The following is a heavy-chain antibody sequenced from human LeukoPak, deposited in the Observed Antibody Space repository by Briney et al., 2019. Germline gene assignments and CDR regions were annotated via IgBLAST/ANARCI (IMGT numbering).Heavy chain of an antibody. D-gene: IGHD2-8*01. CDR3: ARHWKYCNIGDCHDNWFDP. CDR1: GGSISTSGYY. CDR2: MYYSGIT. J-gene: IGHJ5*02. V-gene: IGHV4-39*01. Sequence: SETLSLTCSVSGGSISTSGYYWGWLRQPPGKGLEWIASMYYSGITYYNPSRKSRVTTSVDMSKNQFSLKLTSVTAADTAVYYCARHWKYCNIGDCHDNWFDPWGQGTLVTVSS.